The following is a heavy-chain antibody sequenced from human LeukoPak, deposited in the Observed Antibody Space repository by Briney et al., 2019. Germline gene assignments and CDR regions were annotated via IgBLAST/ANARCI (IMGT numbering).Heavy chain of an antibody. CDR2: IYHSGST. Sequence: SETLSLTCAVSGGSISSGGYSWSWIRQPPGKGLEWIGYIYHSGSTYYNPSLKSRVTISVDRSKNQFSLKLSSVTAADTAVYYCARESPRYYDFWSGYPIGVMDVWGKGTTVTVSS. CDR3: ARESPRYYDFWSGYPIGVMDV. D-gene: IGHD3-3*01. CDR1: GGSISSGGYS. J-gene: IGHJ6*04. V-gene: IGHV4-30-2*01.